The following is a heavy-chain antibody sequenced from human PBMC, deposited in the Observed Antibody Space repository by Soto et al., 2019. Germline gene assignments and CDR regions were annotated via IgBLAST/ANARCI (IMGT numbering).Heavy chain of an antibody. CDR3: ARHSRGSLYYYYYMDV. D-gene: IGHD1-26*01. V-gene: IGHV4-39*01. CDR1: GGSISSSSYY. J-gene: IGHJ6*03. Sequence: SETLSLTCTVSGGSISSSSYYWGWIRQPPGKGLEWIGSIYYSGSTYYNPSLKSRVTISVDTSKNQFSLKLSSVTAADTAVYYCARHSRGSLYYYYYMDVWGKGTTVTVSS. CDR2: IYYSGST.